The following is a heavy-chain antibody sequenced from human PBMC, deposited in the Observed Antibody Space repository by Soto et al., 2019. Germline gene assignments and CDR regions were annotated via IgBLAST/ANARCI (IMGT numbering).Heavy chain of an antibody. J-gene: IGHJ6*02. Sequence: ASVKVSCKASGYTFTSYGISWVRQAPGQGLEWMGWISAYNGNTNYAQKLQGRVTMTTDTSTSTAYMELRSLRSDDTAVYYCARDLTPQLWTTYYYYYYGMDVWGQGTTGTVSS. CDR2: ISAYNGNT. V-gene: IGHV1-18*04. CDR3: ARDLTPQLWTTYYYYYYGMDV. CDR1: GYTFTSYG. D-gene: IGHD5-18*01.